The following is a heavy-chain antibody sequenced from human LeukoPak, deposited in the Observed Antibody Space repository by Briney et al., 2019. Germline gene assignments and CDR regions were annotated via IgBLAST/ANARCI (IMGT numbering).Heavy chain of an antibody. Sequence: ASVTVSCKASGYTFTGYYMHWVRQAPGQGLEWMGWINTNSGGTNYAQKIQGRVIMTRDTSISTTYMELSRLRSDDTAVYYCARGLVHYYFDYWGQGTLVTVSS. CDR3: ARGLVHYYFDY. J-gene: IGHJ4*02. V-gene: IGHV1-2*02. CDR1: GYTFTGYY. CDR2: INTNSGGT. D-gene: IGHD6-13*01.